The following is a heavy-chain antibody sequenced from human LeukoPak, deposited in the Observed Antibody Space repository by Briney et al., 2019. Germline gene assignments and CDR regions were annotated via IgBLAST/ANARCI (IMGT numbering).Heavy chain of an antibody. J-gene: IGHJ5*02. D-gene: IGHD3-22*01. V-gene: IGHV4-39*01. CDR1: GGSISNSSYY. CDR3: ARLFADNYYDSSGYGGNWFDP. Sequence: PSETLSLTCSVSGGSISNSSYYCGWIRQPPGKGLEWIGSIYYTGRTYYNPSLKSRVSISEDVSKNQFSLTLSSVTAADTAVYYCARLFADNYYDSSGYGGNWFDPWGQGTLVTVSS. CDR2: IYYTGRT.